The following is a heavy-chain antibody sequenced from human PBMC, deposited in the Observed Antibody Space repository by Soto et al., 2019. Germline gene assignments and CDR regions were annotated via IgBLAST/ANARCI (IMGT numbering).Heavy chain of an antibody. CDR2: MSYSGST. V-gene: IGHV4-39*01. Sequence: PSETLSLTCTVSGGSITSSSYFWGWIRQPPGKGLEWIGFMSYSGSTYYNPSLKSRVTISVDTSKNQFSLKLSSVTAADTAMYYCARGFSGYCSGGSCSSFDYWGQGTLVTVSS. J-gene: IGHJ4*02. CDR1: GGSITSSSYF. D-gene: IGHD2-15*01. CDR3: ARGFSGYCSGGSCSSFDY.